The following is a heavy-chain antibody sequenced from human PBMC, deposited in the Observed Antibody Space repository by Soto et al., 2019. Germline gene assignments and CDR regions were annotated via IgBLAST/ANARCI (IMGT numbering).Heavy chain of an antibody. CDR2: MSYDGNKK. J-gene: IGHJ4*02. Sequence: GGSLRLSCAVSGFALSSYGIHWVRQAPGKGLEWVAFMSYDGNKKSYADSVKGRFTISRDNSKNTLYLEMDSLRAEDTAMYYCAKGLSVIQEWIIDGHWGQGTQVTVSS. CDR3: AKGLSVIQEWIIDGH. CDR1: GFALSSYG. V-gene: IGHV3-30*18. D-gene: IGHD5-18*01.